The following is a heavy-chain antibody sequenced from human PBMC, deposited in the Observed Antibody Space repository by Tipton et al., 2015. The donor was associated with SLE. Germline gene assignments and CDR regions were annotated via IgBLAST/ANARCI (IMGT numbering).Heavy chain of an antibody. Sequence: TLSLTCAVYGGSFSGYYWTWIRQPPGKGLEWIGSIYSSGITYFNPSLKGRPTISADTSKNQFSLKLSSVTAADTAVYYCARVVTVGAAHYYDIDVWGQGTRVTVSS. V-gene: IGHV4-34*11. J-gene: IGHJ6*02. CDR3: ARVVTVGAAHYYDIDV. D-gene: IGHD2-21*02. CDR2: IYSSGIT. CDR1: GGSFSGYY.